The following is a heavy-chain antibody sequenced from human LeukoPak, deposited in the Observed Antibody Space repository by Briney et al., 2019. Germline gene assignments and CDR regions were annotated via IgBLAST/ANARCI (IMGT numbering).Heavy chain of an antibody. CDR3: ARYREMATIWWYFDL. J-gene: IGHJ2*01. CDR1: GGSVSSGSYY. Sequence: PSETLSLTYTVSGGSVSSGSYYWSWIRQPPGTGLEWIGYIYYSGSTNYNPSLKSRVTISVDTSKNQFSLKLSSVTAADTAVYYCARYREMATIWWYFDLWGRGTLVTVSS. CDR2: IYYSGST. V-gene: IGHV4-61*01. D-gene: IGHD5-24*01.